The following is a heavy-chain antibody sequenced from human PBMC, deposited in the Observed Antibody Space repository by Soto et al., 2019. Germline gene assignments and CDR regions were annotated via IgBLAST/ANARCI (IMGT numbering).Heavy chain of an antibody. D-gene: IGHD2-2*01. CDR3: ARTDPFTRNWFDP. Sequence: SETLSLTCTVSGDSIISSDFYWGWVRQPPGKGLEWIGSIFYLGSSYYNPSLKSRVTMSVDTSKNQFSLRLRSVTAADTAVYYCARTDPFTRNWFDPWGQGTLVTAPQ. J-gene: IGHJ5*02. CDR1: GDSIISSDFY. V-gene: IGHV4-39*07. CDR2: IFYLGSS.